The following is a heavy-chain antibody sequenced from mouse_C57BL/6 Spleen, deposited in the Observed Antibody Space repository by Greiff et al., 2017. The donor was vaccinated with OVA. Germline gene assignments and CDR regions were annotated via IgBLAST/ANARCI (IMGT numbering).Heavy chain of an antibody. J-gene: IGHJ4*01. CDR1: GYTFTSYW. CDR2: IDPSDSET. V-gene: IGHV1-52*01. D-gene: IGHD2-5*01. CDR3: ARGLYSNYVYYYAMDY. Sequence: VQLQQPGAELVRPGSSVKLSCKASGYTFTSYWMHWVKQRPIQGLEWIGNIDPSDSETHYNQKFKDKATLTVDKSSSTAYMQLSSLTSEDSAVYYCARGLYSNYVYYYAMDYWGQGTSVTVSS.